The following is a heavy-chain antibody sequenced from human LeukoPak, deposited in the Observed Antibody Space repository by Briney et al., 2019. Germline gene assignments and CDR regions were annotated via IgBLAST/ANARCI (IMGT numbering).Heavy chain of an antibody. CDR2: IWYDGSNK. V-gene: IGHV3-33*01. J-gene: IGHJ4*02. D-gene: IGHD2/OR15-2a*01. CDR3: AREGPRGNSQFDY. Sequence: PGGSLRLSCAASGFTFSNYGMHWVRQGPGKGLEWVALIWYDGSNKYYTDSVKGRLTISRDNSKDTLFLQMNSLRAEDTAVYYCAREGPRGNSQFDYWGQGTLVTVST. CDR1: GFTFSNYG.